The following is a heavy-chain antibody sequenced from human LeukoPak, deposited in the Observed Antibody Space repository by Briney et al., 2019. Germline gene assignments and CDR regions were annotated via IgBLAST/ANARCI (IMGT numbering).Heavy chain of an antibody. CDR3: ARDSSEYYYYYYMDV. D-gene: IGHD2/OR15-2a*01. CDR2: IKQDGSEK. V-gene: IGHV3-7*01. Sequence: GGSLRLSCAASGFTFSSYWMSWVRHAPGKGLEWVANIKQDGSEKSYVDSVKGRFTISRDNAKNSLYLQMYSLRAEETAVYYCARDSSEYYYYYYMDVWGKGTTVTVSS. J-gene: IGHJ6*03. CDR1: GFTFSSYW.